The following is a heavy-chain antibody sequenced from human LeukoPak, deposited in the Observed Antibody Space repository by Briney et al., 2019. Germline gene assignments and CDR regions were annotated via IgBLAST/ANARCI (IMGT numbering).Heavy chain of an antibody. CDR1: GGSISSYY. D-gene: IGHD6-13*01. CDR3: ARQWNSRRIDY. V-gene: IGHV4-34*01. J-gene: IGHJ4*02. CDR2: INHSGST. Sequence: PSETLSLTCTVSGGSISSYYWSWIRQPPGKGLEWIGEINHSGSTNYNPSLKSRVTISVDTSKNQFSLRLSSVTAADTAVYYCARQWNSRRIDYWGQGTLVTVSS.